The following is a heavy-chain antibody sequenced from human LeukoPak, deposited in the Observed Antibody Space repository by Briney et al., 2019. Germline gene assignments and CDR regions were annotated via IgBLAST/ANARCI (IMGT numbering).Heavy chain of an antibody. CDR3: ARGLHRIAVAGTGSFPFDY. CDR1: GFTFRSYG. D-gene: IGHD6-19*01. Sequence: TGGSLRLSCAASGFTFRSYGMHWVRQAPGKGLEWVAVISSDGSNKYYADSVKGRFTISRDNSKNTLYLQMNSLRAEDTAIYYCARGLHRIAVAGTGSFPFDYWGQGTLVTVSS. CDR2: ISSDGSNK. J-gene: IGHJ4*02. V-gene: IGHV3-30*03.